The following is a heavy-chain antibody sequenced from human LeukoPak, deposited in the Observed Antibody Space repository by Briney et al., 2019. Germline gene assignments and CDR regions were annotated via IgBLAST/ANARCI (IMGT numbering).Heavy chain of an antibody. D-gene: IGHD2-15*01. CDR2: IYYSGST. Sequence: KPSETLSLTCTVSGGSISSSNHYWGWIRQPPGKGLEWIGSIYYSGSTYYNPSLKSRVTISVDTSKNQFSLKLRSVTAADTAVHHCARHWAYCSGGSCYSFDDWGQGTLVTVSS. CDR1: GGSISSSNHY. V-gene: IGHV4-39*01. CDR3: ARHWAYCSGGSCYSFDD. J-gene: IGHJ4*02.